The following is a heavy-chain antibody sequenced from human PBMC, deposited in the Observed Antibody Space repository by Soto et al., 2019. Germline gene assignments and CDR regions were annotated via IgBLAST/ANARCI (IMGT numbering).Heavy chain of an antibody. Sequence: HPGGSLRLSCAASGFTFSSYGMHWVRQAPGKGLEWVAVISYDGSNKYYADSVKGRFTISRDNSKNTLYLQMNSLRAEDTAVYYCTRDGRGLGRLSLFEYWGQGVLVTDSS. J-gene: IGHJ4*02. V-gene: IGHV3-30*03. D-gene: IGHD2-21*02. CDR2: ISYDGSNK. CDR1: GFTFSSYG. CDR3: TRDGRGLGRLSLFEY.